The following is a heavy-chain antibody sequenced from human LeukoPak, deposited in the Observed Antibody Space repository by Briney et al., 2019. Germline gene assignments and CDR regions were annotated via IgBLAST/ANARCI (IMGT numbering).Heavy chain of an antibody. Sequence: PSETLSLTCAVYGGSFSGYYWSWIRQPPGKGLEWIGEINHSGSTNYNPSLKSRVTISVDTSKNQFSLKLSSVTAADTAVYYCARVLWFGELLDYGMDVWGQGTTVTVSS. CDR1: GGSFSGYY. CDR3: ARVLWFGELLDYGMDV. D-gene: IGHD3-10*01. V-gene: IGHV4-34*01. J-gene: IGHJ6*02. CDR2: INHSGST.